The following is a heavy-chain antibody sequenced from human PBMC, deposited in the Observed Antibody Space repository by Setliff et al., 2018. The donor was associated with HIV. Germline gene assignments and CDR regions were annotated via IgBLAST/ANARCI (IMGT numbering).Heavy chain of an antibody. D-gene: IGHD2-15*01. CDR1: GYSFTNYG. V-gene: IGHV1-18*01. Sequence: PSVKVSCKASGYSFTNYGISWVRQAPGQGLEWMGWISSYNDNTNYALNLQGRVTMTTDTSTSTAYMELRSSRSDDTAVYYCARDDVGYCSGGSCYHLFDTFDIWGQGTVVTVSS. CDR3: ARDDVGYCSGGSCYHLFDTFDI. CDR2: ISSYNDNT. J-gene: IGHJ3*02.